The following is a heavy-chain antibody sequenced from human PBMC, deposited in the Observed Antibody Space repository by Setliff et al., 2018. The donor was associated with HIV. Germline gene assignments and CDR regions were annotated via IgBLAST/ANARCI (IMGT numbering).Heavy chain of an antibody. CDR3: ARGGPASPHWFDP. Sequence: SETLSLTCTVSGGSISTYYWSWIRQPPGKGLEWIGSIYFTGSSDNNPSLKSRVTLSVDTSKHQFSLKLSSVTAADTAVYYCARGGPASPHWFDPWGQGTLVTVSS. V-gene: IGHV4-59*01. D-gene: IGHD3-16*01. CDR1: GGSISTYY. J-gene: IGHJ5*02. CDR2: IYFTGSS.